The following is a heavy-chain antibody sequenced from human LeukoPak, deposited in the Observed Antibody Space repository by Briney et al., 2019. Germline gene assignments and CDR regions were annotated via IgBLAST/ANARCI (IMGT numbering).Heavy chain of an antibody. J-gene: IGHJ4*02. CDR2: IYYSGST. D-gene: IGHD3-10*01. CDR3: ATSGGWYRFEY. CDR1: GGSISSSSYY. V-gene: IGHV4-39*07. Sequence: PSETLSLTFTVSGGSISSSSYYWGWIRQPPGKGLEWIGSIYYSGSTYYNPSLKSRVIISLDTSKNQISLKLSSVTAADTAVYYCATSGGWYRFEYWGQGTLVTVSS.